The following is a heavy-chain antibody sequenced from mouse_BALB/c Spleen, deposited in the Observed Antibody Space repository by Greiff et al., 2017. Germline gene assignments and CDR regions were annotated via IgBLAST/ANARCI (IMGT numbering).Heavy chain of an antibody. V-gene: IGHV1-14*01. CDR2: INPYNDGT. CDR1: GYTFTSYV. J-gene: IGHJ4*01. CDR3: ALLRPSYAMDY. D-gene: IGHD1-2*01. Sequence: VQLQQSGPELVKPGASVKMSCKASGYTFTSYVMHWVKQKPGQGLEWIGYINPYNDGTKYNEKFKGKATLTSDKSSSTAYMELSSLTSEDSAVYYCALLRPSYAMDYWGQGTSVTVSS.